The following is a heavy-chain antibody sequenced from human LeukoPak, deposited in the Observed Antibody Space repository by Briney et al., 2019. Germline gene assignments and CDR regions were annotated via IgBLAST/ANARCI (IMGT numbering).Heavy chain of an antibody. V-gene: IGHV3-23*01. J-gene: IGHJ6*02. D-gene: IGHD2-2*01. Sequence: GGSLRLSCAASGFTFSSYAMSLVRQAPGKGLEWVSAISGSGGSTYYADSVKGRFTISRDNSKNTLYLQMNSLRAEDTAVYYCAKNPSRIVVVPADVWGQGTTVTVSS. CDR1: GFTFSSYA. CDR3: AKNPSRIVVVPADV. CDR2: ISGSGGST.